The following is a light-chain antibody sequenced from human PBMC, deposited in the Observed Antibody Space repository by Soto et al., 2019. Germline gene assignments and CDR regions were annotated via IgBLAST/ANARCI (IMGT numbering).Light chain of an antibody. CDR2: DIS. CDR3: QQYNNWPS. CDR1: QTVSRN. J-gene: IGKJ5*01. Sequence: EVVMTQSPATLCVSPGERANLSCRASQTVSRNLAWYQQRPGQAPRLLIYDISNRAAGVPARFSGSGSETEFTLTIRSLQSEDFAVYFCQQYNNWPSFGQGTRLEIK. V-gene: IGKV3-15*01.